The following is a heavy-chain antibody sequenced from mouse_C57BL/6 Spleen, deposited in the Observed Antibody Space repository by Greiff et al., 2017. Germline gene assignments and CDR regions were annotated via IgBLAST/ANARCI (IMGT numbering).Heavy chain of an antibody. CDR1: GYAFSSSW. D-gene: IGHD2-2*01. CDR3: AGGYYYAMDD. Sequence: QVQLQQSGPELVKPGASVKISCKASGYAFSSSWMNWVKQRPGKGLEWIGRIYPGDGDTNYNGKFKGKATLTADKSSSTAYMQLSSLTSEDSAVYFCAGGYYYAMDDWGQGTSVTVSS. J-gene: IGHJ4*01. CDR2: IYPGDGDT. V-gene: IGHV1-82*01.